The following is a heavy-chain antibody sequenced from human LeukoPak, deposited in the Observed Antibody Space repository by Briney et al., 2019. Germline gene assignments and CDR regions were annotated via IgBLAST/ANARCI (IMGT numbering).Heavy chain of an antibody. CDR3: ARDQRKGEYSGSYFVDAFDI. V-gene: IGHV4-39*07. J-gene: IGHJ3*02. Sequence: SETLSLTCTVSGGSISSSSYYWGWIRQPPGKGLEWIGSIYYSGSTYYNPSLKSRVTISVDTSKNQFSLKLSSVTAADTAVYYCARDQRKGEYSGSYFVDAFDIWGQGTMVTVSS. CDR1: GGSISSSSYY. D-gene: IGHD1-26*01. CDR2: IYYSGST.